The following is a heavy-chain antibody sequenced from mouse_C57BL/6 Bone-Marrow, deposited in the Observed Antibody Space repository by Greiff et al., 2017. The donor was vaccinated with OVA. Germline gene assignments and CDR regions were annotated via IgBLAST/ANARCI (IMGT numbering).Heavy chain of an antibody. CDR3: ARTLWLRRAWFAY. CDR1: GFTFSDYG. V-gene: IGHV5-17*01. Sequence: EVKLVESGGGLVKPGGSLKLSCAASGFTFSDYGMHRVRQAPEKGLEWVAYISSGSSTIYYADTVKGRFTISRDNAKNTLFLQMTSLRSEDTAMYYCARTLWLRRAWFAYWGQGTLVTVSA. D-gene: IGHD2-2*01. J-gene: IGHJ3*01. CDR2: ISSGSSTI.